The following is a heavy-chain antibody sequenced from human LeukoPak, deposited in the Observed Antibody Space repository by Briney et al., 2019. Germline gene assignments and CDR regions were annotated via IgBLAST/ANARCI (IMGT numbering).Heavy chain of an antibody. V-gene: IGHV1-2*02. CDR1: GYTFTSYG. Sequence: GASVKVSCTASGYTFTSYGISWVRQAPGQGLEWMGWINPNSGGTNYAQKFQGRVTMTRDTSIRTAYMELSWLRSDDTAVYYCARSAMIVVVIPWRWFDPWGEGTLVTVSS. J-gene: IGHJ5*02. D-gene: IGHD3-22*01. CDR3: ARSAMIVVVIPWRWFDP. CDR2: INPNSGGT.